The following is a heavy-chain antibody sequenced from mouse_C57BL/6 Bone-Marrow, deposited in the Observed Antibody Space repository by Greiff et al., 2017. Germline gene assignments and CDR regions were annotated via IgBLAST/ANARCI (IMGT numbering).Heavy chain of an antibody. D-gene: IGHD2-4*01. CDR3: TRYSEDGLRRYVDY. J-gene: IGHJ2*01. V-gene: IGHV1-15*01. CDR2: IDPETGGT. Sequence: VKLQESGAELVRPGASVTLSCKASGYTFTDYEMHWVKQTPVHGLEWIGAIDPETGGTAYNQKFKGKAILTADKSSSTAYMERRRLTAEDSAVYYSTRYSEDGLRRYVDYWGRGKTLTVTA. CDR1: GYTFTDYE.